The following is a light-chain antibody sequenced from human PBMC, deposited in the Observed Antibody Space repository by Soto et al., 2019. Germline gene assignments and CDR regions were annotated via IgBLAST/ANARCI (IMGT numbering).Light chain of an antibody. V-gene: IGKV1D-12*01. CDR2: VAS. Sequence: DIQMTQSPSSVSASIGDRVTVTCRAGQDIGTWLAWYQQKPGNAPNLLISVASKLESGVPSRFSGSGSGTHFTLTISSLQPEDLATYYCQQSQSFPHTFGQGTKLDIK. CDR3: QQSQSFPHT. CDR1: QDIGTW. J-gene: IGKJ2*01.